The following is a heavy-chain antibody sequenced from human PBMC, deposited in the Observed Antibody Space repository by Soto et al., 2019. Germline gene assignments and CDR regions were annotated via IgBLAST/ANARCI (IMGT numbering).Heavy chain of an antibody. CDR2: ISSSGSTI. Sequence: GGSLRLSCAASGFTFSDYYMSWIRQAPGKGLEWVSYISSSGSTIYYADSVKGRFTISRDNAKNSLYLQMNSLRAEDTAVYYCARGLGYCSSTSCLEWGFDYWGQGTLVTVSS. V-gene: IGHV3-11*01. D-gene: IGHD2-2*01. CDR1: GFTFSDYY. J-gene: IGHJ4*02. CDR3: ARGLGYCSSTSCLEWGFDY.